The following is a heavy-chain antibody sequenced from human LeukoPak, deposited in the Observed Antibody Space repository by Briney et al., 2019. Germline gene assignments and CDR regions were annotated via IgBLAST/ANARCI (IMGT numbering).Heavy chain of an antibody. Sequence: KPSETLSLTCAVYGGSFSGYYWSWIRQPPGKGLEWIGYIYYSGSTNYNPSLKSRVTISVDMSKNQFSLKLGSVTAADTAVYYCATHPPKVCTGGSCTDYWGQGTLVTVSS. CDR3: ATHPPKVCTGGSCTDY. J-gene: IGHJ4*02. CDR2: IYYSGST. D-gene: IGHD2-15*01. V-gene: IGHV4-59*01. CDR1: GGSFSGYY.